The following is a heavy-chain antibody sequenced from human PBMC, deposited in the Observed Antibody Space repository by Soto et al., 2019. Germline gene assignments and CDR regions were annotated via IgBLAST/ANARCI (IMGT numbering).Heavy chain of an antibody. Sequence: EVQLVESGGGLVQPGGSLRLSCAASGFTFSSYNMNWVRQAPGKGLEWISDISLSSSTIFYADSVKGRFTISRDNAKNSLYLQMNSLRAEDTAVYYCARDSRNYYYYYMDVWGKGTTVTVSS. CDR1: GFTFSSYN. CDR3: ARDSRNYYYYYMDV. J-gene: IGHJ6*03. V-gene: IGHV3-48*01. CDR2: ISLSSSTI.